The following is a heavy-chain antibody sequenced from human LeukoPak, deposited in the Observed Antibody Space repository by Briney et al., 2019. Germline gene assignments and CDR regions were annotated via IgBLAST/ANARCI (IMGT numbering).Heavy chain of an antibody. CDR2: ISSSSSTI. CDR1: GFTFSSYS. Sequence: GGSLRLSCADSGFTFSSYSMNWVRQAPGKGLEWVSYISSSSSTIYYADSVKGRFTISRDNAKNSLYLQMNSLRAEDTAVYYCAREILGYCSSTSCYRGYYFDYWGQGTLVTVSS. J-gene: IGHJ4*02. V-gene: IGHV3-48*01. D-gene: IGHD2-2*02. CDR3: AREILGYCSSTSCYRGYYFDY.